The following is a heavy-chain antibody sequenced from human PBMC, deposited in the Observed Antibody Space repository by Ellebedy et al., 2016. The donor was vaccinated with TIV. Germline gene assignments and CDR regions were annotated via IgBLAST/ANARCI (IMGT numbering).Heavy chain of an antibody. V-gene: IGHV1-18*01. CDR2: ISAYNGAT. J-gene: IGHJ4*02. D-gene: IGHD6-19*01. CDR1: GDTFNSYA. CDR3: ARNIAVDDY. Sequence: AASVKVSCKASGDTFNSYAISWVRQAPGQGLEWMGWISAYNGATKYSQKFQGRVTMTVDTSTTTAYMDLRSLKSNDTAVYYCARNIAVDDYWGQGTLVIVSA.